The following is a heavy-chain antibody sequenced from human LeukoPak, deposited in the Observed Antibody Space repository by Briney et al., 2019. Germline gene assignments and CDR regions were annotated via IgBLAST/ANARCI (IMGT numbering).Heavy chain of an antibody. V-gene: IGHV4-59*01. J-gene: IGHJ6*02. Sequence: PSETLSLTCTVSGGSISSYYWSWIRQPPRKGLEWIGYIYYSGSTNYNPSLKSRVTISVDTSKNQFSLKLSSVTAADTAVYYCARGRAYYYDSSGYYYEYYGMDVWGQGTTVTVSS. CDR3: ARGRAYYYDSSGYYYEYYGMDV. CDR1: GGSISSYY. CDR2: IYYSGST. D-gene: IGHD3-22*01.